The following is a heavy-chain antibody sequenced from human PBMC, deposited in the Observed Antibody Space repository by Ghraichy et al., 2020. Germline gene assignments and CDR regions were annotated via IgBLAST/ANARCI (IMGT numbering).Heavy chain of an antibody. J-gene: IGHJ1*01. CDR3: AKWVFAAGTKFHH. CDR1: GGSFSAYY. Sequence: TLSLTCAVYGGSFSAYYWTWIRQPPGKGLEWIGEIDHSRGTNYNPSLKSRVTISVDTSKNHLSLKMNSVTAADTAVYYCAKWVFAAGTKFHHWGQGTLVTVSS. V-gene: IGHV4-34*01. D-gene: IGHD6-13*01. CDR2: IDHSRGT.